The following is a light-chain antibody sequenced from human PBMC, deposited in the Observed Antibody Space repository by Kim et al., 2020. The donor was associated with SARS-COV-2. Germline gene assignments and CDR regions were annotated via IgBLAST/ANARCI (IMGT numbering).Light chain of an antibody. CDR1: QSVSSS. J-gene: IGKJ5*01. Sequence: SPGERATLSCRARQSVSSSLAWYQQKPGQAPRLLIYGASTRATGIPARFSGSGSGTEVTLTISSLQSEDFAVYYCQQYNNWPPITFGQGTRLEIK. CDR3: QQYNNWPPIT. CDR2: GAS. V-gene: IGKV3D-15*01.